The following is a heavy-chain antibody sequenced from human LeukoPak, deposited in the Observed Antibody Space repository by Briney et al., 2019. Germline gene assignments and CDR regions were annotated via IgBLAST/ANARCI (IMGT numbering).Heavy chain of an antibody. CDR3: AKDTDFVVVPGAGNYYGMDV. Sequence: PGGSLRLSCAASGFTFSSYAMSWVRQAPGKGLEWVSAISGSGGSTYYADSVKGRFTISRDNSKNTLYLQMNSLRAEDTAVYYCAKDTDFVVVPGAGNYYGMDVWGQGTTVTVSS. CDR1: GFTFSSYA. CDR2: ISGSGGST. J-gene: IGHJ6*02. V-gene: IGHV3-23*01. D-gene: IGHD2-2*01.